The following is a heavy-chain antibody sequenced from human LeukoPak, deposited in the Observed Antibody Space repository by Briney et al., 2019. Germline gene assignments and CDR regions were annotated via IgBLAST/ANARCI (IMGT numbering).Heavy chain of an antibody. CDR1: GFTFSIYW. V-gene: IGHV3-7*01. D-gene: IGHD1-26*01. CDR3: VRKEGATFDY. Sequence: PGGSLRLSCAASGFTFSIYWMSWVRQAPGKGLEWVATIEQDGSEKYYVDSVKGRFTLSRDNAKNSMSLQMNSLRGEDTAVYYCVRKEGATFDYWGQGTLVTVSS. CDR2: IEQDGSEK. J-gene: IGHJ4*02.